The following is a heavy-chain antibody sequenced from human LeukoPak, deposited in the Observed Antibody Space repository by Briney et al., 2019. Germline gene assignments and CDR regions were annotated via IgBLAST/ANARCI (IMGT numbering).Heavy chain of an antibody. CDR3: AKGPNYFDS. CDR1: GFSFSNYW. Sequence: GGSLRLSCSASGFSFSNYWMHWVRQAPGKGLVWVTRMNSDGSATYYADSMQGRFTISRDNAKNTLYLQMNSLRAEDTAMYFCAKGPNYFDSWGQGTLVTVSS. J-gene: IGHJ4*02. CDR2: MNSDGSAT. V-gene: IGHV3-74*01.